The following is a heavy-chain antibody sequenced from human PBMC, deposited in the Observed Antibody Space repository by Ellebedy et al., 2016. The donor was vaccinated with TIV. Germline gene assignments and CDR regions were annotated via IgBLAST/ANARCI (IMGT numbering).Heavy chain of an antibody. J-gene: IGHJ4*02. CDR1: GFIVSANY. CDR2: IYGDGRT. V-gene: IGHV3-53*01. CDR3: TRDRQGFLDY. Sequence: GESLKISCAASGFIVSANYITWVRQPPGKGLEWVAVIYGDGRTSYADSVKGRFTITRDISKNTLYLQMNALTGEDAAVYYCTRDRQGFLDYWGQGTPVIVSS.